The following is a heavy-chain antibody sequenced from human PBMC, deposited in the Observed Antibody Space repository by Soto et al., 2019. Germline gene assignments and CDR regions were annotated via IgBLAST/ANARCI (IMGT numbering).Heavy chain of an antibody. CDR1: GFTFSDYS. V-gene: IGHV3-23*01. Sequence: PGGSLRLSCAASGFTFSDYSMSWVRQAPGRGLEWVSTFTRRGNIYYADSVKGRFTISRDNSKSTLYLQMDSLRAKDTALYYCAREYAPGSPNYDYWGLGTLVTVSS. CDR2: FTRRGNI. J-gene: IGHJ4*02. CDR3: AREYAPGSPNYDY. D-gene: IGHD3-10*01.